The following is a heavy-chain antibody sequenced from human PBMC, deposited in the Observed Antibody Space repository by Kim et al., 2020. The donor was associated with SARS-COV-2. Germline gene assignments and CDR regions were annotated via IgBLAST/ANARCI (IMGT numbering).Heavy chain of an antibody. J-gene: IGHJ4*02. D-gene: IGHD2-21*02. CDR2: IHDSRGT. CDR1: GASISGYY. V-gene: IGHV4-59*01. CDR3: VRGTGWRPEI. Sequence: SETLSLTCTVSGASISGYYWGWIRQPPRKTLEWIGYIHDSRGTNYNPSLERRVTISVDTSKNQFSLRLTSLTTADTAVYYCVRGTGWRPEIWGLGALVTVSS.